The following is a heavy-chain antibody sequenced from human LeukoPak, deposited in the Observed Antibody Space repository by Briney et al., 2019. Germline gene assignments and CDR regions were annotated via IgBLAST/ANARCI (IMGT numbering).Heavy chain of an antibody. CDR1: GGTFSSCA. J-gene: IGHJ1*01. Sequence: SVKVSCKASGGTFSSCAISWVRQAPGQGLEWMGGIIPIFGTANYAQKFQGRVTITADESTSTAYMELSSLRSEDTAVYYCAKIAAAGTAYFQHWGQGTLVTVSS. CDR3: AKIAAAGTAYFQH. D-gene: IGHD6-13*01. V-gene: IGHV1-69*01. CDR2: IIPIFGTA.